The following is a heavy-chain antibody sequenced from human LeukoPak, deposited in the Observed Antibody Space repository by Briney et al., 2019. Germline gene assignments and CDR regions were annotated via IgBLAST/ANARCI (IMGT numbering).Heavy chain of an antibody. V-gene: IGHV3-7*04. J-gene: IGHJ4*02. CDR2: IKEDGSDK. CDR1: GFTFSSYS. Sequence: GGSLRLSCAASGFTFSSYSMNWVRQAPGKGLEWVASIKEDGSDKYYVESVKGRFTISRENARNSLYLQMTSLRAEDTAVYYCARVLWFGGIYYFDYWGQGTLVTVSS. D-gene: IGHD3-10*01. CDR3: ARVLWFGGIYYFDY.